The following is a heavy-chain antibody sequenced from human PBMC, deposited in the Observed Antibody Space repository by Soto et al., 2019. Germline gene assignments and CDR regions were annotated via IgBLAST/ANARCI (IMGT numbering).Heavy chain of an antibody. CDR2: IYPGDSDT. J-gene: IGHJ3*02. CDR1: GYSFTTYW. Sequence: PGESLKISCKGSGYSFTTYWLAWVRQMPGKGLEYMGIIYPGDSDTRYSPSFQGQVTISADKSISTAYLQWTSLKASDTAIYYCARPRVYMPRLEDPFDIWGQGTMVTVSS. CDR3: ARPRVYMPRLEDPFDI. V-gene: IGHV5-51*01. D-gene: IGHD2-2*01.